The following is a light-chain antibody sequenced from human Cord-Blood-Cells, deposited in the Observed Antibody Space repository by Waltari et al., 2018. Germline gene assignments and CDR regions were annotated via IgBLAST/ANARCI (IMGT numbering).Light chain of an antibody. CDR2: EVS. V-gene: IGLV2-14*01. CDR3: SSYTSSSTLV. J-gene: IGLJ1*01. CDR1: SSDVGGYNY. Sequence: QSALTQPASVSGSPGQSITISCTGTSSDVGGYNYVSWYQQNPGKDPKLMIYEVSNRPSGVSNRFSGSKSGNTASLTISGLQAEDEADYYCSSYTSSSTLVFGTGTKVTVL.